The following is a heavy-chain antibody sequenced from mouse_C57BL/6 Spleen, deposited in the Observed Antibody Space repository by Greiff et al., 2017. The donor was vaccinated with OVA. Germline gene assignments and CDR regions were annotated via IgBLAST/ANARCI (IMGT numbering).Heavy chain of an antibody. J-gene: IGHJ4*01. V-gene: IGHV1-18*01. D-gene: IGHD2-3*01. CDR3: ARRISIYDGYYEAMDY. CDR1: GYTFTDYN. CDR2: INPNNGGT. Sequence: VQLQQSGPELVKPGASVKIPCKASGYTFTDYNMDWVKQSHGKSLEWIGDINPNNGGTIYNQKFKGKATLTVDKSSSTAYMELRSLTSEDTAVYYCARRISIYDGYYEAMDYWGQGTSVTVSS.